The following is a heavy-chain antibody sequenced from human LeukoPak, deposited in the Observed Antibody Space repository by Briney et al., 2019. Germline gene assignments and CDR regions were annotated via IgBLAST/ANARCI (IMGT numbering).Heavy chain of an antibody. V-gene: IGHV3-9*01. CDR2: ISWNSGDI. Sequence: GGSLRLSCAASGFSFGGYALHWVRQAPGKGLEWVASISWNSGDIVHADSVKGRFTISRDNAKNSLYLQMDSLRTEDTALYYCVKSGGYAAAIRYFDLWGRGTLVTVSS. J-gene: IGHJ2*01. CDR1: GFSFGGYA. D-gene: IGHD2-2*01. CDR3: VKSGGYAAAIRYFDL.